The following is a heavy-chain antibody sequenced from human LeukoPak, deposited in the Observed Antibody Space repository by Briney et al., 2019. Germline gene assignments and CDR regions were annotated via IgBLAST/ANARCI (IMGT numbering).Heavy chain of an antibody. V-gene: IGHV3-30-3*01. CDR3: AREASAENYYDSSGSDAFDI. J-gene: IGHJ3*02. Sequence: SGGSLRLSCAASGFTFSSYAMHWVRQAPGKGLEWVAVISYDGSNKYYADSVKGRVTISRDNAKNSLYLQMNSLRAEDTAVYYCAREASAENYYDSSGSDAFDIWGQGTMVTVSS. D-gene: IGHD3-22*01. CDR1: GFTFSSYA. CDR2: ISYDGSNK.